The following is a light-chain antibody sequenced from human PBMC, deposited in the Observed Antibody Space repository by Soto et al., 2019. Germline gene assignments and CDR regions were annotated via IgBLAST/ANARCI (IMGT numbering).Light chain of an antibody. V-gene: IGLV1-47*01. CDR3: AAWDDILSGLNWV. CDR1: SSNIGSNY. J-gene: IGLJ3*02. Sequence: QSVLTQPPSASGTPGQRVTISCSGTSSNIGSNYVYWYQQLPGTTPKLLIYRNNQGPSGVPERCSGTKAATSASMAISGLRSEDAEDYDGAAWDDILSGLNWVFDGGTKVTVL. CDR2: RNN.